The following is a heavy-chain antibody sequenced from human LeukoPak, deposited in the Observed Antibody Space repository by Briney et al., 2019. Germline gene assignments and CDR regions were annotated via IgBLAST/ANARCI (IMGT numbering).Heavy chain of an antibody. Sequence: SETLSLTCVVSGGSISSHYWSWIRQPPGKGLEWIGYIYYSGSTYYNPSLKSRVTISVDTSKNQFSLKLSSVTAADTAVYYCARDLGYVDYWGQGTLVTVSS. CDR1: GGSISSHY. J-gene: IGHJ4*02. CDR3: ARDLGYVDY. V-gene: IGHV4-59*11. CDR2: IYYSGST. D-gene: IGHD2-2*01.